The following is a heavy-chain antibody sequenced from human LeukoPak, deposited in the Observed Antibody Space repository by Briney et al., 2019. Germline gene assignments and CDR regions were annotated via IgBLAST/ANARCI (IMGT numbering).Heavy chain of an antibody. CDR2: INMDGTTI. CDR1: GFTFSTYW. Sequence: GGSLRLSCAASGFTFSTYWMHWVRQSPGKGLVWVSRINMDGTTISYAGSVEGRFTISRDNAKNTLYLQMNSLRAEDTAVYYCAKDYGSGSSSPYFDYWGQGTLVTVSS. V-gene: IGHV3-74*01. D-gene: IGHD6-19*01. J-gene: IGHJ4*02. CDR3: AKDYGSGSSSPYFDY.